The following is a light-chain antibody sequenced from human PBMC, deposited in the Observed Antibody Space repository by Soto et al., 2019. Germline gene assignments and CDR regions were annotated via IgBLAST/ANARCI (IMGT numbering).Light chain of an antibody. CDR2: GAS. Sequence: EIVFTQSPGTLSLSPGERATLSCRASQSVSSTYLAWYQHRPGQAPRLLIYGASSRATGIPDRFSGSGSGTDFTLTISRLEPEDFAVYYCQQYGTSPALTFGGGTKVDIK. J-gene: IGKJ4*01. V-gene: IGKV3-20*01. CDR1: QSVSSTY. CDR3: QQYGTSPALT.